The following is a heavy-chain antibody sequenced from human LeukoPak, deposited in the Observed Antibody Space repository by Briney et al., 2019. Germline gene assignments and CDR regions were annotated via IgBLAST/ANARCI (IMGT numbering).Heavy chain of an antibody. CDR1: GFTFSSYA. CDR3: AKLLTYYDFWSGYRSTATAFDY. Sequence: PGRSLRLSCAASGFTFSSYAMHWVRQAPGKGLEWVAVISYDGSNKYYADSVKGRFTISRDNSKNTLYLQMNSLRAEDTAVYYCAKLLTYYDFWSGYRSTATAFDYWGQGTLVTVSS. CDR2: ISYDGSNK. D-gene: IGHD3-3*01. J-gene: IGHJ4*02. V-gene: IGHV3-30-3*02.